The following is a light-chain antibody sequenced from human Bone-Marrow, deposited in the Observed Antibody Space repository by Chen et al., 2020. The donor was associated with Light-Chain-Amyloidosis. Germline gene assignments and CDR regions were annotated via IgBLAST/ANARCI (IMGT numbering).Light chain of an antibody. CDR1: SSDVGGDND. CDR2: EVT. Sequence: SARTQSATVSGSPGQSSTIPCTGTSSDVGGDNDVSWYQQHPDKALKLMIYEVTNRPSWVPYRFSGSTSDDTASRTISELQTEINAYYFCSSYTITNTLVFGSVTRLPVL. V-gene: IGLV2-14*01. J-gene: IGLJ1*01. CDR3: SSYTITNTLV.